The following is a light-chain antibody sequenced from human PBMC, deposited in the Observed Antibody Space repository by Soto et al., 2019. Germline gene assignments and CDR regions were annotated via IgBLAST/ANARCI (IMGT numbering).Light chain of an antibody. Sequence: QSALTQPRSVSGSPGQSVTISCTGTSSDVGGYNYVSWYQQHPGKAPKLMIYDVSKRPSGVPDRFSGSKSGHTASLPISGLQAEDEADYYCCSDAGTYTSVFGGGTKLTVL. V-gene: IGLV2-11*01. CDR1: SSDVGGYNY. CDR3: CSDAGTYTSV. CDR2: DVS. J-gene: IGLJ3*02.